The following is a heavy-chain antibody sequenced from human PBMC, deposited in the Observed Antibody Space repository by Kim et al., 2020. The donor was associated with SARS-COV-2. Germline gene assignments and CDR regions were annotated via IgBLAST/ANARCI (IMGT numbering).Heavy chain of an antibody. CDR3: ARVGRFLEWLLSTNYYYYMDV. D-gene: IGHD3-3*01. J-gene: IGHJ6*03. CDR2: INHSGST. V-gene: IGHV4-34*01. Sequence: SETLSLTCAVYGGSFSGYYWSWIRQPPGKGLEWIGEINHSGSTNYNPSLKSRVTISVDTSKNQFSLKLSSVTAADTAVYYCARVGRFLEWLLSTNYYYYMDVWGKGTTVTVPS. CDR1: GGSFSGYY.